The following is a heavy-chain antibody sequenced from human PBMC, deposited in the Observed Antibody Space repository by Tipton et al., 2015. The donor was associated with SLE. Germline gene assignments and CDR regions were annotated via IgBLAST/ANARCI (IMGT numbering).Heavy chain of an antibody. Sequence: TLSLTCAVSGYSISSGYYWGWIRQPPGKGLEWIGSIYHSGSTYYNPSLKSRVTISVDTSKNQFSLKLSSVTAADTAVYYCARVSRQQLVPKGYDAFDIWGQGTMVTVSS. V-gene: IGHV4-38-2*01. CDR2: IYHSGST. CDR1: GYSISSGYY. CDR3: ARVSRQQLVPKGYDAFDI. J-gene: IGHJ3*02. D-gene: IGHD6-13*01.